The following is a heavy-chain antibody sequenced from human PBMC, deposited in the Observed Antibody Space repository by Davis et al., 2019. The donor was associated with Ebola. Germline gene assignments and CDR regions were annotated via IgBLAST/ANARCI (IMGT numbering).Heavy chain of an antibody. V-gene: IGHV3-48*02. J-gene: IGHJ5*02. CDR1: GFTFSSHS. CDR3: ARVSRSYYDDNWFDP. CDR2: ISSSSDTI. Sequence: GESLKISCAASGFTFSSHSMNWLRQAPGKGLQWISYISSSSDTIYYADALRGRFTISRDNAKNSLYLQMNRLSDEDTAVYYCARVSRSYYDDNWFDPWGQGTLVTVSS. D-gene: IGHD1-26*01.